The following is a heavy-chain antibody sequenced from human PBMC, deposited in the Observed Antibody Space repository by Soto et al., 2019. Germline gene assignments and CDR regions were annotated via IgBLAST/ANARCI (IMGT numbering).Heavy chain of an antibody. J-gene: IGHJ5*02. CDR2: IWYDGSNK. V-gene: IGHV3-33*01. D-gene: IGHD2-15*01. CDR1: GFTFRNYA. Sequence: HPGGSLRLSCEVSGFTFRNYAMHWVRQAPGKGLEWVAVIWYDGSNKYYADSVRGRFTISRDNSKDTLYLQMNSLRAEDTAVYSCARGVKSKGGTLDPWGQGTPVTVSS. CDR3: ARGVKSKGGTLDP.